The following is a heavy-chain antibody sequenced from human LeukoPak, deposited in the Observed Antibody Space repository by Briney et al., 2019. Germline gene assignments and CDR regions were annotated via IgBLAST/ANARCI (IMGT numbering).Heavy chain of an antibody. CDR2: ISGSGGST. CDR1: GFTFSSYA. J-gene: IGHJ4*02. V-gene: IGHV3-23*01. Sequence: PPGTSLRLSCAASGFTFSSYAVSWVRQAPGKGLEWVSAISGSGGSTYYADSVKGRFTISRDNSKNTLYLQMNSLRAEDTAVYYCAKVKPGYSYGLWDYWGQGTLVTVSS. CDR3: AKVKPGYSYGLWDY. D-gene: IGHD5-18*01.